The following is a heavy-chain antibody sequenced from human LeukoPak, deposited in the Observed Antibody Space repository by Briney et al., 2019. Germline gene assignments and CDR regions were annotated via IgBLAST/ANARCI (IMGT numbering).Heavy chain of an antibody. CDR2: VFYSENT. J-gene: IGHJ4*01. CDR3: AREEYLPAPFDY. Sequence: SETLSLTCTVSGGSISSSSYYWGWIRQPPGKGLEWIGSVFYSENTYYNPSLKSRVNMSVDTSKNQFSLKLSSVTAADTAVYYCAREEYLPAPFDYWGQGTLATASS. D-gene: IGHD2/OR15-2a*01. CDR1: GGSISSSSYY. V-gene: IGHV4-39*07.